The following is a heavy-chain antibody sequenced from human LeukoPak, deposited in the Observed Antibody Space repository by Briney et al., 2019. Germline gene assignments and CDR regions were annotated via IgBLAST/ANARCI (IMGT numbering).Heavy chain of an antibody. Sequence: GGSLRLSCAASGFTLSTYGMHWVRQAPGKGLEWVAFIGYDGSNKWYAGSVKGRFTISRDNSKNTLYLQMNSLRAEDTAVYYCAKERGWLQPPDAFDIWGQGTMVTVSS. CDR3: AKERGWLQPPDAFDI. V-gene: IGHV3-30*02. CDR1: GFTLSTYG. D-gene: IGHD5-18*01. CDR2: IGYDGSNK. J-gene: IGHJ3*02.